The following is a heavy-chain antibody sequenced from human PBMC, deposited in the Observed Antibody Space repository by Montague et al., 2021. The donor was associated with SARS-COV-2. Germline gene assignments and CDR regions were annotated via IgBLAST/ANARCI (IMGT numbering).Heavy chain of an antibody. Sequence: SETLSLTCTVSGGSISGYYCSWIRQPPGKGLEWIGYIYYSGTTNYNPSLKSRVTISLDTSKNQFSLKLSSVTAADTAVYFCARATGWWVQLGYSYCLDYWGQGTPVIVSS. D-gene: IGHD1-1*01. V-gene: IGHV4-59*01. J-gene: IGHJ4*02. CDR3: ARATGWWVQLGYSYCLDY. CDR1: GGSISGYY. CDR2: IYYSGTT.